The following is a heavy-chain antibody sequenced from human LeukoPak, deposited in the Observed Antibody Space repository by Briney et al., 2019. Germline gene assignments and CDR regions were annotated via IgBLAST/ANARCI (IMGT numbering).Heavy chain of an antibody. Sequence: GGSLRLSCAASGFTFSTFWMSWVRQAPGKGLEGVANIKEDGSEKYYVDSMKGRFTVSRDNAKNSLYLQMDSLRAEDTAVYYCARGGTFVSDYWGQGTLVTVSS. CDR1: GFTFSTFW. D-gene: IGHD1-1*01. CDR3: ARGGTFVSDY. J-gene: IGHJ4*02. CDR2: IKEDGSEK. V-gene: IGHV3-7*01.